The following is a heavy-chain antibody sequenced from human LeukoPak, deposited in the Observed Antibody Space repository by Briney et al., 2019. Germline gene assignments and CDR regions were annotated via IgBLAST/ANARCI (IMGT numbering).Heavy chain of an antibody. D-gene: IGHD3-10*01. V-gene: IGHV1-2*04. CDR3: ARNYYPDAFDI. J-gene: IGHJ3*02. CDR2: INPKNGDT. Sequence: ASVKVSCKASGYTFTDYYIHWVRQAPGHGLEWMGWINPKNGDTDIAQKFGGLVTMTRDTSIATAFLDLTRLTSDDTAVYYCARNYYPDAFDIWGQGTMVTVS. CDR1: GYTFTDYY.